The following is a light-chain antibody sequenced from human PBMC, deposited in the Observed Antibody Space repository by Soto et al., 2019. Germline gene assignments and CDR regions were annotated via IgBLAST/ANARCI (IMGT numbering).Light chain of an antibody. CDR1: QGISSW. V-gene: IGKV1-5*01. J-gene: IGKJ1*01. Sequence: DIQMTQSPSSVSASVGDRVTITCRASQGISSWLAWYQQKPGKAPKLLIYDASSLESGVPSRFSGSGSGTEFTLTISSLQPDDFATYYCQHYFRYPWTFGQGTKVDIK. CDR3: QHYFRYPWT. CDR2: DAS.